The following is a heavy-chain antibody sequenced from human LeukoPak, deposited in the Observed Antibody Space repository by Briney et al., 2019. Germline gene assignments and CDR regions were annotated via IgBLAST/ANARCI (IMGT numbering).Heavy chain of an antibody. D-gene: IGHD2-15*01. J-gene: IGHJ4*02. Sequence: GGSLRLSCAASGFTFSSYAMTWVRQAPVKGLEWLSVVTDTGGNTYHADSVKGRFTISRDNSKNTVYLEMNSLRVEDTAVYYCAKGTVRSCSGPSCYPRDSWGQGTLVTVSS. V-gene: IGHV3-23*01. CDR3: AKGTVRSCSGPSCYPRDS. CDR2: VTDTGGNT. CDR1: GFTFSSYA.